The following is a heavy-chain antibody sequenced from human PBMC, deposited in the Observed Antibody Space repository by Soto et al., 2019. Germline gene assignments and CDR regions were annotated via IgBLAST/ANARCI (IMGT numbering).Heavy chain of an antibody. V-gene: IGHV3-30*18. J-gene: IGHJ3*01. CDR2: ISYDGDNK. Sequence: AGSLRLSCEASGFMFNDYGMHWVRQAPGKGLDWVAVISYDGDNKYYAQSVKGRFTISRDNSKNTLFLHMDSLRREDTAVYHCVKGDLDTAVVNSPDAFDFWGQGTMVTVSS. D-gene: IGHD5-18*01. CDR1: GFMFNDYG. CDR3: VKGDLDTAVVNSPDAFDF.